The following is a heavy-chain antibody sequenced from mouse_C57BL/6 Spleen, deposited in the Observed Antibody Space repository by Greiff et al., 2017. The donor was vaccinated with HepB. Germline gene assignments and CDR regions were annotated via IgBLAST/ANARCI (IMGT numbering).Heavy chain of an antibody. CDR3: ARGEDGRYAMDY. CDR2: IHPNSGST. V-gene: IGHV1-64*01. D-gene: IGHD2-3*01. Sequence: QVQLQQPGAELVKPGASVKLSCKASGYTFTSYWMHWVKQRPGQGLEWIGMIHPNSGSTNYNEKFKSKATLTVDKSSSTAYMQLSSLTSEDSAVYYCARGEDGRYAMDYWGQGTSVTVSS. J-gene: IGHJ4*01. CDR1: GYTFTSYW.